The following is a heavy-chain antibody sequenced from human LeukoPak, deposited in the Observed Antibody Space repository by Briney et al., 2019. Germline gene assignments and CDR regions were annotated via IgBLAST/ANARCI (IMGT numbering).Heavy chain of an antibody. CDR3: ARGQQLVRQKYYYYYGMDV. J-gene: IGHJ6*04. CDR1: GFTFSSYG. CDR2: IWYDGSNK. D-gene: IGHD6-13*01. Sequence: PGRSLRLSCAASGFTFSSYGLHWVRQAPGKGLECVAVIWYDGSNKYYADSVKGRFTISRDNSKNTLYLQMNSLRAEDTAVYYCARGQQLVRQKYYYYYGMDVWGKGTTVTVSS. V-gene: IGHV3-33*01.